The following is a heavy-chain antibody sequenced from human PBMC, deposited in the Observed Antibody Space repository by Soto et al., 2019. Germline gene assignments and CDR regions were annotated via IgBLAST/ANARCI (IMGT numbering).Heavy chain of an antibody. CDR3: ARGFGGAHWFDP. Sequence: LRLSCAASGFTFSSYAMHWVRQAPGKGLEWVAVISYDGSNKYYADSVKGRFTISRDNSKNTLYLQMNSLRAEDTAVYYCARGFGGAHWFDPWGQGTLVTVSS. D-gene: IGHD3-3*01. V-gene: IGHV3-30-3*01. J-gene: IGHJ5*02. CDR2: ISYDGSNK. CDR1: GFTFSSYA.